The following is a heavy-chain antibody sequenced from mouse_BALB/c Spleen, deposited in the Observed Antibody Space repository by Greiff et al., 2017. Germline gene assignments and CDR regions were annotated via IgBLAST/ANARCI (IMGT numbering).Heavy chain of an antibody. CDR2: ISYDGSN. V-gene: IGHV3-6*02. CDR1: GYSITSGYY. D-gene: IGHD1-2*01. J-gene: IGHJ2*01. Sequence: EVQLQESGPGLVKPSQSLSLTCSVTGYSITSGYYWNWIRQFPGNKLEWMGYISYDGSNNYNPSLKNRISITRDTSKNQFFLKLNSVTTEDTATYYCAFGYLYYFDYWGQGTTLTVSS. CDR3: AFGYLYYFDY.